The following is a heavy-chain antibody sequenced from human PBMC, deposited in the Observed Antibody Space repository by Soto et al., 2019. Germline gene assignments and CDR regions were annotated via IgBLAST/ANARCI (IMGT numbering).Heavy chain of an antibody. CDR3: AADHQYYDFWSGYYNNWLDP. Sequence: SVKVSCKASGFTFTSSAIQWVRQARGQRLEWIGWIVVGSGNTNYAQKFQERVTITRDMSTSTAYMELSSLRSEDTAVYYCAADHQYYDFWSGYYNNWLDPWGQGTLVTVSS. CDR2: IVVGSGNT. D-gene: IGHD3-3*01. V-gene: IGHV1-58*02. J-gene: IGHJ5*02. CDR1: GFTFTSSA.